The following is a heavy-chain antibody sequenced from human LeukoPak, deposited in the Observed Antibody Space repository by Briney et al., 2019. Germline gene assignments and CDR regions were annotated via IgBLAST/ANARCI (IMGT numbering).Heavy chain of an antibody. CDR2: ISNTGSII. D-gene: IGHD6-19*01. J-gene: IGHJ4*02. Sequence: GGSLRLSCAASGFTFSSYTMNWVRQASGKGLEWISYISNTGSIIYYADSLKGRFTSSRDNAQKSLYLQMNSLRPEDTAVYYCARAAGSGWYPFDYWGQGTLVTVSS. CDR1: GFTFSSYT. CDR3: ARAAGSGWYPFDY. V-gene: IGHV3-48*01.